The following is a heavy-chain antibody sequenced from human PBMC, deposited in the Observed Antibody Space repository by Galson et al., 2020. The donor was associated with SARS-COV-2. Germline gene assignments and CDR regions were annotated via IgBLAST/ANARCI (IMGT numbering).Heavy chain of an antibody. CDR2: IWFDGSNK. CDR1: GFTFSSYG. D-gene: IGHD1-26*01. Sequence: GGSLRLSCAASGFTFSSYGMHWVRQAPGKGLEWVAVIWFDGSNKYYADSVKGRFTISRDNSKNTLYLQMNSLRAEDTAMYYCARDSGISRAFDYWGQGTLVTVSS. J-gene: IGHJ4*02. CDR3: ARDSGISRAFDY. V-gene: IGHV3-33*01.